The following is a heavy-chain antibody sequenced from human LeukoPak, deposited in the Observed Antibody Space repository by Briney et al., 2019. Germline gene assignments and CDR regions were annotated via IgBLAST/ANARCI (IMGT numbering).Heavy chain of an antibody. V-gene: IGHV4-59*01. CDR2: IYYSGSS. J-gene: IGHJ4*02. CDR3: ARGPYFTDHYDSSGYAYYFDS. Sequence: SETLSLTCTVSGGYISSYSWSWIRQPPGKGLEWIGYIYYSGSSDYNPSLKSRVTISVDTSTKQFSLRLRSVTAADTAIYYCARGPYFTDHYDSSGYAYYFDSWGQGTLVTVSS. CDR1: GGYISSYS. D-gene: IGHD3-22*01.